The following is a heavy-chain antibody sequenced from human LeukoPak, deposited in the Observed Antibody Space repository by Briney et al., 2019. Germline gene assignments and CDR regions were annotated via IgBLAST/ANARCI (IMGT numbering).Heavy chain of an antibody. CDR2: ISSSSSYM. J-gene: IGHJ4*02. V-gene: IGHV3-21*01. CDR3: ARGENEWLLFDY. Sequence: GGSLRLSCAASGFTFSSYSMNWVRQAPGKGLEWVSSISSSSSYMYYADSVKGRFTISRGNAKNSLYLQMNSLRAEDTAVYYCARGENEWLLFDYWGQGTLVTVSS. D-gene: IGHD3-3*01. CDR1: GFTFSSYS.